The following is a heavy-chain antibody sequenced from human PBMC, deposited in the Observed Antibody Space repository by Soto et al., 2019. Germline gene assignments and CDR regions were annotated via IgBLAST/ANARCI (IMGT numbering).Heavy chain of an antibody. D-gene: IGHD3-10*01. J-gene: IGHJ4*02. V-gene: IGHV4-34*01. CDR2: ISPSGTT. Sequence: LSLTCAVYGGSFSNNYWTWFRQPPGKGLEWIGEISPSGTTKYIPSLKSRGTISVDTSRKQFFLKVTSVSAADTAVYYCATSLWFGTQPEIWGPGTLVTVSS. CDR1: GGSFSNNY. CDR3: ATSLWFGTQPEI.